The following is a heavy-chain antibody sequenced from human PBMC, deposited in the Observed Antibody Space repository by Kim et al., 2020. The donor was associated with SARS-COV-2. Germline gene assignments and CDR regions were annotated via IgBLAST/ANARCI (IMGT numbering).Heavy chain of an antibody. CDR3: ARPAGGFGDSLDY. CDR1: GETFSSYN. J-gene: IGHJ4*02. D-gene: IGHD3-10*01. CDR2: IIPMVGKA. Sequence: SVKVSCKVFGETFSSYNINWVRQAPGQGLEWMGRIIPMVGKADYAQKFQGRVTIIADRSTSTAYMDVSSLRSEDTAVYYCARPAGGFGDSLDYWGQGTLVTVFS. V-gene: IGHV1-69*02.